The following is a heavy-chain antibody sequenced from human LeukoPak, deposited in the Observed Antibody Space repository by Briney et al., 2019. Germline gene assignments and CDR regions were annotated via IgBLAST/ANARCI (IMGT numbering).Heavy chain of an antibody. D-gene: IGHD6-19*01. CDR1: GFTFSSYA. J-gene: IGHJ4*02. CDR3: ARDVVAGTGDYFDY. Sequence: GGSLRLSCAASGFTFSSYAMHWVRQAPGKGLEWVAVISYDGSNKYYADSVKGRFTISRDNSKNTLYLQMNSLRAEDTAVYYCARDVVAGTGDYFDYWGQGTLVIVSS. CDR2: ISYDGSNK. V-gene: IGHV3-30*04.